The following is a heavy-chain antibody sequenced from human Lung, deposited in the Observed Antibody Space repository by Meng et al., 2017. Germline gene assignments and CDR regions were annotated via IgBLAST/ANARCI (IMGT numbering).Heavy chain of an antibody. CDR1: GGSISSSSYY. Sequence: QVERQDAGPGLVKPSETLSLTCTVSGGSISSSSYYWGWIRQPPGKGLEWIGSISDGGNTYYNPSLQSRVSISVDTSKNQFSLKLRSVTAADTAVYYCARVKYSSSWYLDFWGQGALVTVSS. D-gene: IGHD6-13*01. V-gene: IGHV4-39*07. J-gene: IGHJ4*02. CDR2: ISDGGNT. CDR3: ARVKYSSSWYLDF.